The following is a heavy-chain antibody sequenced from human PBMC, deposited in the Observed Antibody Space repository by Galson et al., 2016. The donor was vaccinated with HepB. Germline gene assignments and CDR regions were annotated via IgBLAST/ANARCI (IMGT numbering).Heavy chain of an antibody. CDR1: GFFVSSNY. Sequence: SLRLSCAASGFFVSSNYMSWVRQAPGKGLEWVSIIYSSGRTYYGDSVKGRVTISRDNSKNTLYLQMNSLTAEDTAVYYCARMFFYDSSFDYWGQGTLVTVSS. D-gene: IGHD3-22*01. V-gene: IGHV3-53*01. CDR3: ARMFFYDSSFDY. J-gene: IGHJ4*02. CDR2: IYSSGRT.